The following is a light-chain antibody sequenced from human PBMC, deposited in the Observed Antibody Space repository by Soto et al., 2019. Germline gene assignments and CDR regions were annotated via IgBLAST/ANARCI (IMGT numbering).Light chain of an antibody. CDR3: QQRSNWPLS. CDR2: DAS. V-gene: IGKV3-11*01. J-gene: IGKJ4*01. CDR1: QSVSSS. Sequence: EIVLTQSPVTLSLSPGERATLSCRASQSVSSSLAWYQQKPGQAPRLLIYDASNRATGIPARFSGSGSETDFNLTVSSLEPEDFAVYYCQQRSNWPLSFGGGPKVEI.